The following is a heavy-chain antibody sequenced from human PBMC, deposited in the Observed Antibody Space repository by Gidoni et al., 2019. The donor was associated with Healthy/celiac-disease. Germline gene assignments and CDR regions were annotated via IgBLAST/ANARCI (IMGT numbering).Heavy chain of an antibody. J-gene: IGHJ4*02. CDR1: GFPFSSYA. D-gene: IGHD2-2*01. CDR2: ISYYGSNK. Sequence: QVQLVESGGGVVQPGRSLRPSCSAAGFPFSSYAMHWVRQAPGKGLEWVAVISYYGSNKYYADSVKGRFTISRDDSKNTLYLQMNSLGAEDTAVYYCATPCGRRYQLLDGYFDYWGQGTLVTVSS. CDR3: ATPCGRRYQLLDGYFDY. V-gene: IGHV3-30-3*01.